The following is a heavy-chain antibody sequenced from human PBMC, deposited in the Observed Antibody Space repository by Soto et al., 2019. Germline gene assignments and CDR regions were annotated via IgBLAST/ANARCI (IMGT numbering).Heavy chain of an antibody. Sequence: EVQLVESGGGLVQPGGSLRLSCAASGFSFSHYCMSWVRQAPGKGLEWVANIKQDGSEKYDVDSVKGRFTISRDNAKNSMFLQMDSLRDEDTAVYYWARVPSTRDIWSYGVGGKYYYYYMDVWGKGTTVTVSS. D-gene: IGHD1-7*01. CDR2: IKQDGSEK. CDR3: ARVPSTRDIWSYGVGGKYYYYYMDV. J-gene: IGHJ6*03. CDR1: GFSFSHYC. V-gene: IGHV3-7*04.